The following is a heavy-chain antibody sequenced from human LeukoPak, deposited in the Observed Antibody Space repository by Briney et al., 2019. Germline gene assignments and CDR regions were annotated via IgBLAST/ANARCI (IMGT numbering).Heavy chain of an antibody. Sequence: PGGSLRLSCAASGFTFNGYAMSWVRHAPGKGLEWVSAISGGGGSTYYEDSVKGRFTISRDNTKNTLYLQMKSLLGDDAAAFYYGGRFSCWHWSLFDYWGQGTLVTVSS. CDR3: GGRFSCWHWSLFDY. CDR1: GFTFNGYA. CDR2: ISGGGGST. V-gene: IGHV3-23*01. D-gene: IGHD2-15*01. J-gene: IGHJ4*02.